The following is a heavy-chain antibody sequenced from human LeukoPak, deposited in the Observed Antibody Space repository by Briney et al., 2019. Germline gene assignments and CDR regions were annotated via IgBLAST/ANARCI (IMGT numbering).Heavy chain of an antibody. Sequence: GGPLRLSCAASGFTFDDYAMHWVRQAPGKGLEWVSGISWNSGSIGYADSVKGRFTISRDNAKNSLYLQMNSLRAEDTALYYCAKDMWQQLAHDAFDIWGQGTMVTVSS. CDR2: ISWNSGSI. V-gene: IGHV3-9*01. D-gene: IGHD6-13*01. J-gene: IGHJ3*02. CDR3: AKDMWQQLAHDAFDI. CDR1: GFTFDDYA.